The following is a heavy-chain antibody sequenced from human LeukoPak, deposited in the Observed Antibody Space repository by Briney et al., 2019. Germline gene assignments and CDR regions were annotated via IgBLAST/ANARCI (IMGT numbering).Heavy chain of an antibody. CDR2: IYYSGTT. Sequence: SSETLSLTCAVYGGSFSGYYWSWIRQPPGKGLEWIGYIYYSGTTNYNPSLKSRVVMSVHTSKNQFSLKLSPVIAADTAVYYCARVGVDYSGNIIKYYFDYWGQGTLVTVSS. J-gene: IGHJ4*02. V-gene: IGHV4-59*01. D-gene: IGHD4-23*01. CDR1: GGSFSGYY. CDR3: ARVGVDYSGNIIKYYFDY.